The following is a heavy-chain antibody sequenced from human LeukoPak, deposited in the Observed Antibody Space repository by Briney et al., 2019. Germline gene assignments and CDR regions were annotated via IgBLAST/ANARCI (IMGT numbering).Heavy chain of an antibody. J-gene: IGHJ4*02. CDR3: ARGTSSGYFQLYFDY. Sequence: GGSLRLSCAASGFTFEDYAMHGVRQTPGKGLEGFSGISWNSGSIGYADSVKGRFTISRDNAKNSLYLQMNSLSAEDTAVYYCARGTSSGYFQLYFDYWGQGTLVTVSS. CDR1: GFTFEDYA. V-gene: IGHV3-9*01. CDR2: ISWNSGSI. D-gene: IGHD3-22*01.